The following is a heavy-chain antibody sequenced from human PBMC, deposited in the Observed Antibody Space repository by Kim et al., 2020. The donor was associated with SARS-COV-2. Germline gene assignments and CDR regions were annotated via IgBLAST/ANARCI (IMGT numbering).Heavy chain of an antibody. CDR3: AKCGRITMVRGAHFDY. J-gene: IGHJ4*02. CDR2: ISYDGSNK. D-gene: IGHD3-10*01. CDR1: GFTFSSYG. Sequence: GGSLRLSCAASGFTFSSYGMHWVRQAPGKGLEWVAVISYDGSNKYYADSVKGRFTISRDNSKNTLYLQMNSLRAEDTAVYYCAKCGRITMVRGAHFDYWGQGTLVTVSS. V-gene: IGHV3-30*18.